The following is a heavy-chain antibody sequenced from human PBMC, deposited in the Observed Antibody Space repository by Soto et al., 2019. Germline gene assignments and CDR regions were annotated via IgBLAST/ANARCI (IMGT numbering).Heavy chain of an antibody. V-gene: IGHV3-15*01. D-gene: IGHD3-10*01. CDR3: TSAGQFGDYYYYGMDV. CDR1: GFTFSNAW. J-gene: IGHJ6*02. Sequence: GGSLRLSCAASGFTFSNAWMSWVRHAPGKGLEWVGRIKGKTDGGTTDYAAPVKGRFTISRDDSKNTLYLQMNSLKTEDTAVYYCTSAGQFGDYYYYGMDVWGQGTTVTVSS. CDR2: IKGKTDGGTT.